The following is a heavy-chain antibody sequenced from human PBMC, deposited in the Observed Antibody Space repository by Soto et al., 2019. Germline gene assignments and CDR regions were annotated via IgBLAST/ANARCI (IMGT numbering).Heavy chain of an antibody. CDR1: GFTFSNYA. CDR3: VKRISSSTFDY. V-gene: IGHV3-23*01. D-gene: IGHD6-6*01. CDR2: ISGSDDST. Sequence: EVQLLESGGGLVQPGESLRLSCAASGFTFSNYAMSWVRQAPGKGLEWVSVISGSDDSTYYADSVKGRFTISRDNSKNTLYLQMNSLRAEDTAVYYCVKRISSSTFDYWGQGTLVTVSS. J-gene: IGHJ4*02.